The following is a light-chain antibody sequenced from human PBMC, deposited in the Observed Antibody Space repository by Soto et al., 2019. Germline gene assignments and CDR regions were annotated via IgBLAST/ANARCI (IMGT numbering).Light chain of an antibody. CDR1: SSNIGAGYD. CDR2: GNS. J-gene: IGLJ2*01. CDR3: QSYDSSLSVVV. V-gene: IGLV1-40*01. Sequence: QAVVTQPPSVSGAPGQRVTISCTGSSSNIGAGYDVHWYQHLPGKAPKLLIYGNSNRPSGVPDRFSGSKSGTSASLAITGLQAEDEADYDCQSYDSSLSVVVFGGGTKLTVL.